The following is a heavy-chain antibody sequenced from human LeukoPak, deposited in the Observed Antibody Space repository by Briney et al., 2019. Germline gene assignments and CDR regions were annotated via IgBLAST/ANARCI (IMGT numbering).Heavy chain of an antibody. V-gene: IGHV4-34*01. D-gene: IGHD2-2*01. Sequence: SETLSLTCAVYGGSFSGYYWSWVRQPPGKGLEWVGEINNSESTNYKPSLKSRVTISEDTCKKKFSLKRSAVTAADTAVYYCASLHCSSTSCYDYWGQGTLVTVSS. CDR1: GGSFSGYY. CDR2: INNSEST. J-gene: IGHJ4*02. CDR3: ASLHCSSTSCYDY.